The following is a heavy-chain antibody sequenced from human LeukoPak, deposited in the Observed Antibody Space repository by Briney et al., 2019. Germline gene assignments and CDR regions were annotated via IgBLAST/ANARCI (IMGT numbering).Heavy chain of an antibody. CDR2: IRQDESEK. D-gene: IGHD3-10*01. J-gene: IGHJ3*01. Sequence: GGSLRLSCTVSGLTFSSYWMTWVRQAPGKGLEWVANIRQDESEKYYVDSVKGRFTISRDNAKNSLYLQMNSLRAEDTAVYYCARDSGSAYYYGSGTYYYDAFDFWGQGTTVTVSS. CDR3: ARDSGSAYYYGSGTYYYDAFDF. V-gene: IGHV3-7*01. CDR1: GLTFSSYW.